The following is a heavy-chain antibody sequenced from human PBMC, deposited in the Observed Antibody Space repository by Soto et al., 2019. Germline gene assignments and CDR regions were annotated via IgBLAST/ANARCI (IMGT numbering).Heavy chain of an antibody. CDR2: ISSSGSTI. CDR1: GFTFSDYY. CDR3: ARANGYSSSWYDPHYYGMDV. Sequence: GGSLRLSCAASGFTFSDYYMSWIRQAPGKGLEWVSYISSSGSTIYYADSVKGRFTISRGNAKNSLYLQMNSLRAEDTAVYYCARANGYSSSWYDPHYYGMDVWGQGTTVTVSS. J-gene: IGHJ6*02. V-gene: IGHV3-11*01. D-gene: IGHD6-13*01.